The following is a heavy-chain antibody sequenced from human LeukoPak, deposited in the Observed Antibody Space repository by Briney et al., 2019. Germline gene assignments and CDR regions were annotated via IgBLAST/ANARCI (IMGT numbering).Heavy chain of an antibody. CDR1: GGSISSYY. CDR3: ARYSSSGQTPGAFDI. J-gene: IGHJ3*02. V-gene: IGHV4-38-2*02. D-gene: IGHD6-6*01. CDR2: IYHSGST. Sequence: SETPSLTCTVSGGSISSYYWGWIRQPPGKGLEWIGSIYHSGSTYYNPSLKSRVTISVDTSKNQFSLKLSSVTAADTAVYYCARYSSSGQTPGAFDIWGQGTMVTVSS.